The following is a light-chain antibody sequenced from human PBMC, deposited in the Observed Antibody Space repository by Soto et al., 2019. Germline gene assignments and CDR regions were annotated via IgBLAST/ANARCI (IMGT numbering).Light chain of an antibody. Sequence: QSALTQPPSVSGSPGQSVTISCTGTSSDVGGYNYVSWYQQRPGKVPKLMIYEVTNRPSGVPNRFSGSKSGNTASLTVSGLQAEDEADYYCSSYTSSSTLVFGGGTKLTVL. CDR1: SSDVGGYNY. J-gene: IGLJ3*02. CDR3: SSYTSSSTLV. V-gene: IGLV2-14*01. CDR2: EVT.